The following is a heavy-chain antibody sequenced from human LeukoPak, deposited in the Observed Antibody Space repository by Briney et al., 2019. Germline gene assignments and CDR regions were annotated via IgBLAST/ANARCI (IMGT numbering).Heavy chain of an antibody. CDR3: ARERASPNDFFYYYGMDV. J-gene: IGHJ6*02. Sequence: ASVKVSCTASGYTFTNYYMHWVRQAPGQGLEWMGIINPSGGSTSYAQKFQGRVTMTRDTSTSTVYMELSSLRSEDTAVYYCARERASPNDFFYYYGMDVWGQGTTVTVSS. CDR1: GYTFTNYY. V-gene: IGHV1-46*01. CDR2: INPSGGST. D-gene: IGHD3-3*01.